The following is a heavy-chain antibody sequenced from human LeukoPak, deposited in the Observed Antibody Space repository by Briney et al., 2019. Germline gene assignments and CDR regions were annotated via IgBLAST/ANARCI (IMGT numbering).Heavy chain of an antibody. Sequence: GGSLRLSCAASGFTFHDYVIHWVRQPTGKSLEWVSLITGDGRTAYYAESVKGRFTISRDNTKNSLYLQMDSLRPEDTAFYYCAKVGAKADFYYYGLHVWGQGTTVTVSS. D-gene: IGHD1-26*01. J-gene: IGHJ6*02. CDR3: AKVGAKADFYYYGLHV. CDR1: GFTFHDYV. V-gene: IGHV3-43*02. CDR2: ITGDGRTA.